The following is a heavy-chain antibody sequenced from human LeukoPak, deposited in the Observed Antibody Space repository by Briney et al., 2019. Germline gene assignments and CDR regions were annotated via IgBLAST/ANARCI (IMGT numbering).Heavy chain of an antibody. CDR2: IKSKTDGGTT. Sequence: GGSLRLSCAASGFTFSNAWMSWVRQAPGKGLEWDGRIKSKTDGGTTDYAAPVEGRFTISRDDSKNTLYLQMNSLKTEDTAVYYCTTVFKSDIVAYWGQGTLVTVSS. CDR3: TTVFKSDIVAY. CDR1: GFTFSNAW. J-gene: IGHJ4*02. D-gene: IGHD5-12*01. V-gene: IGHV3-15*01.